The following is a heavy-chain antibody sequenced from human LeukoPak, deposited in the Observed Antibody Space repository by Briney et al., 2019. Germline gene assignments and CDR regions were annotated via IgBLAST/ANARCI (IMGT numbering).Heavy chain of an antibody. D-gene: IGHD1-1*01. Sequence: ASVKVSCKASGYTFTGYYMRWVRQAPGQGLERMGWINPNSGGTNYAQKFQGRVTMTRDTSISTAYMELSRLRSGDTAVYYCARGAGMIRDNWFDPWGQGTLVTVSS. J-gene: IGHJ5*02. V-gene: IGHV1-2*02. CDR3: ARGAGMIRDNWFDP. CDR1: GYTFTGYY. CDR2: INPNSGGT.